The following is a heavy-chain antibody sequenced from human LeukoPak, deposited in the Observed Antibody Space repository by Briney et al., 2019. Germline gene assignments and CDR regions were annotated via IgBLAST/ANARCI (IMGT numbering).Heavy chain of an antibody. D-gene: IGHD3-10*01. Sequence: PGGSLRLSCAASGFTFSSYSMNWVRQAPGKWLEWVSYISSSSSTIYYADSVRGRFTISRDNAKNSLYLQMNSLRAEDTAVYYCARDQRYYGSGSSRYFDYWGQGTLVTVSS. CDR1: GFTFSSYS. J-gene: IGHJ4*02. V-gene: IGHV3-48*01. CDR3: ARDQRYYGSGSSRYFDY. CDR2: ISSSSSTI.